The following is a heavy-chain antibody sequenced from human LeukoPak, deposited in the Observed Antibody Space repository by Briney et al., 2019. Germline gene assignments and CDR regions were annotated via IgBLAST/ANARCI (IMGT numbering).Heavy chain of an antibody. CDR2: IRYDGSNK. J-gene: IGHJ4*02. Sequence: GGSLRLSCAASGFTFSSYGMHWVRQAPGKGLEWVAFIRYDGSNKYYADSVKGRFTISRDNSKNTLYLQMNSLRAEDTAVYYCAKFLPTHIVVANYYFDYWGQGTLATVSS. D-gene: IGHD2-21*01. CDR1: GFTFSSYG. V-gene: IGHV3-30*02. CDR3: AKFLPTHIVVANYYFDY.